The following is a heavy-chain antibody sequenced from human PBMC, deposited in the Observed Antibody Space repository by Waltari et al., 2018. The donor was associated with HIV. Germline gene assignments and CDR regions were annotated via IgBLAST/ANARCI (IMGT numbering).Heavy chain of an antibody. CDR1: GGLINSFQ. CDR3: ATIAGAGGGGMNF. V-gene: IGHV4-59*01. Sequence: QLQESGPGLVKPSGTLSLTCAVSGGLINSFQWSWIWQPPGKGLEWLGYIYYSGSTHYNPPPQSRITISTDTSKDHISLNRASVTAADTAVYFCATIAGAGGGGMNFWGQGVLVSVSS. CDR2: IYYSGST. D-gene: IGHD3-16*01. J-gene: IGHJ4*02.